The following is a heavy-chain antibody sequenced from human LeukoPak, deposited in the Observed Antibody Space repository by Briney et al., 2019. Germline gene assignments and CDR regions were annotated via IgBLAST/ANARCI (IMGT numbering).Heavy chain of an antibody. V-gene: IGHV3-21*01. CDR1: GFTFSTYT. CDR2: ITSNRKYI. Sequence: PGGSLRLSCTASGFTFSTYTMNWVRHAPGKGREWFSSITSNRKYIFYADSLKGQFTISRDNAKNSLYLQMNSLRAEDTAVYYCAKDRCSNGIGCYYYYMEVWGKGTTVTISS. CDR3: AKDRCSNGIGCYYYYMEV. D-gene: IGHD2-8*01. J-gene: IGHJ6*03.